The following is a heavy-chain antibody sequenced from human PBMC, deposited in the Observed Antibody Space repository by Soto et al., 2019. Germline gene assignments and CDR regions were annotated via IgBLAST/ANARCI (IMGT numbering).Heavy chain of an antibody. J-gene: IGHJ4*02. V-gene: IGHV3-23*01. CDR3: AKWDSSSGWFMTSPVDY. CDR1: GFSFSTYA. D-gene: IGHD6-6*01. CDR2: ISGSGGST. Sequence: GSLRLSCAASGFSFSTYAMSWVRQAPGKGLEWVSAISGSGGSTYYADSVKGRFTISRDNSKNTLYLQMNSLRAEDTAVYYCAKWDSSSGWFMTSPVDYWGQGTLVTVSS.